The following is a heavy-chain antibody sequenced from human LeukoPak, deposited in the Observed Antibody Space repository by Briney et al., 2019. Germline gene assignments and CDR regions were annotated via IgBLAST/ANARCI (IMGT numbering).Heavy chain of an antibody. D-gene: IGHD1-14*01. J-gene: IGHJ6*03. CDR2: IYYSGNT. Sequence: PSETLSLTCTVSGDSISTSNSYWGWIRQPPGKGLEWIGSIYYSGNTYYNASLMSRVSMSLEAAKNQFSLKLTSVTAADAAVYYCARCLRGQMYNLPQCMDVWGKGTTVAVSS. CDR1: GDSISTSNSY. CDR3: ARCLRGQMYNLPQCMDV. V-gene: IGHV4-39*07.